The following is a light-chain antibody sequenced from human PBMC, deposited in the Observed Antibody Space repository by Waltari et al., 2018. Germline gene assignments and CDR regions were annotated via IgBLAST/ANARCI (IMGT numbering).Light chain of an antibody. CDR1: SSNIGSNY. J-gene: IGLJ1*01. V-gene: IGLV1-47*01. CDR2: KSN. Sequence: QSVLIQPPSAAGTPGQRVTISCSGSSSNIGSNYVYWYQQLPGTAPKLLIYKSNERPSGVPDRLSGSKSGTSASLAISGLRSEDEADYYCSAWDDSLSALVFGTGTKVTVL. CDR3: SAWDDSLSALV.